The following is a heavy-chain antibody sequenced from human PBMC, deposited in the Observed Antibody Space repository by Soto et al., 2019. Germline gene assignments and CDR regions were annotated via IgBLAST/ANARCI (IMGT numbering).Heavy chain of an antibody. D-gene: IGHD3-16*01. Sequence: GGSLRLSCAASGFTFSSYSMNWVRQAPGKGLEWVSSISSSSSYIYYADSVKGRFTISRDNAKNSLYLQMNSLRAEDTAVYYCAGGGIDFLYAFDIWGQGTMVTVSS. CDR2: ISSSSSYI. J-gene: IGHJ3*02. CDR1: GFTFSSYS. CDR3: AGGGIDFLYAFDI. V-gene: IGHV3-21*01.